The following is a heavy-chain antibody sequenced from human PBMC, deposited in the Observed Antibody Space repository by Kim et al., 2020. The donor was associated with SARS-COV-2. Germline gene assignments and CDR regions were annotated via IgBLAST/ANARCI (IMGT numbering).Heavy chain of an antibody. CDR1: GFTFSSYA. V-gene: IGHV3-30*04. D-gene: IGHD2-15*01. CDR2: ISYDGSNK. CDR3: ARVVYGMDV. J-gene: IGHJ6*02. Sequence: GGSLRLSCAASGFTFSSYAMHWVRQAPGKGLEWVAVISYDGSNKYYADSVKGRFTISRDNSKNTLYLQMNSLRAEDTAVYYCARVVYGMDVWGQGTTVTVSS.